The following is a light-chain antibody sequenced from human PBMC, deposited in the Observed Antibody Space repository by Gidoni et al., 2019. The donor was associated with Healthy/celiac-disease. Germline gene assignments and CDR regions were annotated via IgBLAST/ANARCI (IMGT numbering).Light chain of an antibody. J-gene: IGKJ4*01. CDR2: AAS. CDR1: QSISSY. Sequence: DIQMTQSPSSLSASVGDRVTITCRASQSISSYLNWYQQKPGKAPKLLIYAASSLQSGVPSRFSGSGSGTDFTLTISSLQPEDFATYYCQQSYSTIFTFGGXTKVEIK. CDR3: QQSYSTIFT. V-gene: IGKV1-39*01.